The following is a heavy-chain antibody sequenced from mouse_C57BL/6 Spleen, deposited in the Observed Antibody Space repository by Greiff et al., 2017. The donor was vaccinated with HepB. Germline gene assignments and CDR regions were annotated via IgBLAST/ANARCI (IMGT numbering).Heavy chain of an antibody. D-gene: IGHD3-1*01. CDR2: IDPSDSYT. Sequence: VQLQQPGAELVMPGASVKLSCTASGYTFTSYWMHWVQQRPGQGLEWIGEIDPSDSYTNYNQKYKGKSTLTVDKSSSTAYMQLSSLTSEDSAVYDCARNSGRGKNYFDYWGQGTTLTVSS. V-gene: IGHV1-69*01. J-gene: IGHJ2*01. CDR1: GYTFTSYW. CDR3: ARNSGRGKNYFDY.